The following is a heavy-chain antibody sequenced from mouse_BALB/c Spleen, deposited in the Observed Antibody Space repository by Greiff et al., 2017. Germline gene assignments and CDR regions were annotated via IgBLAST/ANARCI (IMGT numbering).Heavy chain of an antibody. V-gene: IGHV1-9*01. D-gene: IGHD2-4*01. CDR2: ILPGSGST. CDR3: ARSYYDYDAYFDY. J-gene: IGHJ2*01. CDR1: GYTFSSYW. Sequence: QVQLQQSGAELMKPGASVKISCKATGYTFSSYWIEWVKQRPGHGLEWIGEILPGSGSTNYNEKFKGKATFTADTSSNTAYMQLSSLTSEDSAVYYCARSYYDYDAYFDYWGQGTTLTVSS.